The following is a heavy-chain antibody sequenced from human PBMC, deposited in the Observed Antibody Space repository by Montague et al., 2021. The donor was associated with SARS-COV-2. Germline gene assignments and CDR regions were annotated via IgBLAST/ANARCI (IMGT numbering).Heavy chain of an antibody. CDR2: INHSGST. V-gene: IGHV4-34*01. J-gene: IGHJ6*02. CDR3: ARSTVTNSPFGFSNKLRSRYNGMDV. D-gene: IGHD4-17*01. Sequence: SETLSLTCAVYGGSFSGYYLNWIRQPPGKGLEWNGEINHSGSTNYNPSLKSRVTIAVDTSKNQVSLKLTSVTAADTAVFYCARSTVTNSPFGFSNKLRSRYNGMDVWGQGTTVTVSS. CDR1: GGSFSGYY.